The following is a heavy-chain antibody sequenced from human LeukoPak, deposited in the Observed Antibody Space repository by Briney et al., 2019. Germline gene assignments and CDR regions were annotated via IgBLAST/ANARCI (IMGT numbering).Heavy chain of an antibody. Sequence: GGSLRLSCAASGFTVSSNYMSWVRQAPGKGPEWVSVIYSGGSTYYADSVKGRFTISRDNSKNTLYLQMNSLRAEDTAVYYCASNLWFGELFFAYWGQGTLVTVSS. D-gene: IGHD3-10*01. V-gene: IGHV3-66*01. CDR1: GFTVSSNY. J-gene: IGHJ4*02. CDR2: IYSGGST. CDR3: ASNLWFGELFFAY.